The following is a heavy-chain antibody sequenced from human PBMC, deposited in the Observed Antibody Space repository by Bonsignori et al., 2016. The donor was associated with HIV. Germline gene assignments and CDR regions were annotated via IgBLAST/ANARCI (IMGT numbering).Heavy chain of an antibody. D-gene: IGHD1-26*01. Sequence: GESLKISCVASGFTFSTYAMSWVRQAPGKGLEWVSGISGRGGSTYHADSVKGRFTISRDNSKNTVYLQMDSLRAEDTAVYYCAKEGRSYYDSYWYFDLWGRGTLVTVSS. CDR2: ISGRGGST. J-gene: IGHJ2*01. V-gene: IGHV3-23*01. CDR1: GFTFSTYA. CDR3: AKEGRSYYDSYWYFDL.